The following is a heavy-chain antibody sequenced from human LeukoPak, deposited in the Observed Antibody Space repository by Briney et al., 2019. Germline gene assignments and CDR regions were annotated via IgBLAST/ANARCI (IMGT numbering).Heavy chain of an antibody. Sequence: ASVKVSCKASGYTFTGYYMHWVRQAPGQGLEWMGWINSNSGGTNYAQKFQGRVTMTRDTSISTAYMELSRLRSDDTAVYYCARAVVVVPAATTPNWFDPWGQGTLVTVSS. CDR2: INSNSGGT. CDR3: ARAVVVVPAATTPNWFDP. J-gene: IGHJ5*02. D-gene: IGHD2-2*01. V-gene: IGHV1-2*02. CDR1: GYTFTGYY.